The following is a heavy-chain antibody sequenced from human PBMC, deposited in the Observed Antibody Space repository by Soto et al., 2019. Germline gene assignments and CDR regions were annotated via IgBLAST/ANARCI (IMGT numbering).Heavy chain of an antibody. Sequence: GGSLRLSCAASGLTFSSYAMSWVRQAPGKGLEWVSAISGSGGSTYHADSVKGRFTISRDNSKNTLYLQMNSLRAEDTAVYYCAKDRYRHYDSSGSYYFDYWGQGTLVTVSS. J-gene: IGHJ4*02. CDR2: ISGSGGST. CDR1: GLTFSSYA. CDR3: AKDRYRHYDSSGSYYFDY. V-gene: IGHV3-23*01. D-gene: IGHD3-22*01.